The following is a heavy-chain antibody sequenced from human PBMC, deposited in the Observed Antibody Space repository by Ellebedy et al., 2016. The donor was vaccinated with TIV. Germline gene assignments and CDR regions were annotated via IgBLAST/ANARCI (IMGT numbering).Heavy chain of an antibody. CDR2: ISYDGSNK. CDR1: GFTFSSYA. J-gene: IGHJ4*02. V-gene: IGHV3-30-3*01. CDR3: ASRGVAVQGADY. Sequence: PGGSLRLSCAASGFTFSSYAMHWVRQAPGKGLEWVAVISYDGSNKYYADSVKGRFTISRDNAKNTLYLQMNSLRAEDTAVYYCASRGVAVQGADYWGQGTLVTVSS. D-gene: IGHD3-10*01.